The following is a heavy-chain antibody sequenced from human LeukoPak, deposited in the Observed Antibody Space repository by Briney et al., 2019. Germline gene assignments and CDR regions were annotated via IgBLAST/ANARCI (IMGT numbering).Heavy chain of an antibody. CDR1: GFTFSSYG. CDR3: ARVASSYYYDSSGYYPSQYYYYGMDV. V-gene: IGHV3-33*08. D-gene: IGHD3-22*01. CDR2: IWYDGSNK. J-gene: IGHJ6*02. Sequence: GGSLRLSCGASGFTFSSYGMHWVRQAPGKGLEWVAVIWYDGSNKYYADSVKGRFTISRDNSKNTLYLQMNSLRAEDTAVYYCARVASSYYYDSSGYYPSQYYYYGMDVWGQGTTVTVSS.